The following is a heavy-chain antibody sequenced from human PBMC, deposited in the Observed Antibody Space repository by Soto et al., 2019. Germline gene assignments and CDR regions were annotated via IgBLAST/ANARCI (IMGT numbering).Heavy chain of an antibody. CDR3: ARDRSFALLEWSPSDSYGMDV. CDR1: GYSFSTYG. Sequence: QVQLVQAAGEVKEPGASLKVACKASGYSFSTYGISWVRQAPGQGREWMGGISTSNGYTNYAQKFQGRVSMTTDTSTYPAHMEVRSLRSDDTAFYFCARDRSFALLEWSPSDSYGMDVWGQGTSVTVSS. V-gene: IGHV1-18*01. J-gene: IGHJ6*02. CDR2: ISTSNGYT. D-gene: IGHD3-3*01.